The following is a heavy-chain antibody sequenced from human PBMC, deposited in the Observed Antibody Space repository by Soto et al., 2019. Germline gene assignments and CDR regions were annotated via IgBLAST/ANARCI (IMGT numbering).Heavy chain of an antibody. CDR3: ARAGHDSSGYYYGGLDY. J-gene: IGHJ4*02. CDR2: IWTDGSYE. D-gene: IGHD3-22*01. CDR1: GFTFSRYG. Sequence: GGSLRLSCAASGFTFSRYGMHWVRQAPGKGLEWVAGIWTDGSYEYYADSVMGRFTISRDNSKNTLYLQMNSLRAEDTAVYYCARAGHDSSGYYYGGLDYWGPGTLVTVSS. V-gene: IGHV3-33*01.